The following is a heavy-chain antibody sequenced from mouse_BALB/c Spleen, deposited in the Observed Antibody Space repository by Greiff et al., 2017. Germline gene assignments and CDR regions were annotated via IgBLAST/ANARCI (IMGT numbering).Heavy chain of an antibody. D-gene: IGHD3-1*01. CDR3: ARDRARAATGNFDY. CDR2: IWAGGST. J-gene: IGHJ2*01. CDR1: GFSLTSYG. V-gene: IGHV2-9*02. Sequence: VQLQESGPGLVAPSQSLSITCTVSGFSLTSYGVHWVRQPPGKGLEWLGVIWAGGSTDYNTALMSRLSISKDNSKSQVFLKMNSLQTDDTAMYYCARDRARAATGNFDYWGQGTTLTVSS.